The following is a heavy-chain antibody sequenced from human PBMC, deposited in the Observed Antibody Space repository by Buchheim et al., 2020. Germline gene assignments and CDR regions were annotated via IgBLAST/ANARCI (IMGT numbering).Heavy chain of an antibody. CDR2: IYYSGSA. D-gene: IGHD6-19*01. CDR1: GGSISSGDYY. Sequence: QVQLQESGPGLVKPSQTLSLTCTVSGGSISSGDYYRSWIRQPPGKGLEWIGYIYYSGSAYYNPSLKSRVTISVDTFKNQFSLKLSSVTAADTAVYYCARDNAVTGATPWGWFDPWGQGTL. J-gene: IGHJ5*02. CDR3: ARDNAVTGATPWGWFDP. V-gene: IGHV4-30-4*01.